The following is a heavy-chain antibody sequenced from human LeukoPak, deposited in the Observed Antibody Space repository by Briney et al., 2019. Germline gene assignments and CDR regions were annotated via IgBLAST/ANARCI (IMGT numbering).Heavy chain of an antibody. CDR3: ATPIGRFLEWFDAFDI. V-gene: IGHV3-23*01. CDR2: ISPGGGTT. Sequence: PGGSLRLSCAVSGFAFGSEAMSWVRQSPARGLEWVASISPGGGTTYYADYVKGRFTISRDNSKNTLYLQMNSLRAEDTAVYYCATPIGRFLEWFDAFDIWGQGTMVTVSS. D-gene: IGHD3-3*01. J-gene: IGHJ3*02. CDR1: GFAFGSEA.